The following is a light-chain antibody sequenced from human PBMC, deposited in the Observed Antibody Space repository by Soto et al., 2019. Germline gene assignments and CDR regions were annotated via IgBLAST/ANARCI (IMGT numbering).Light chain of an antibody. CDR1: SSDVGAYNY. J-gene: IGLJ1*01. V-gene: IGLV2-14*03. CDR2: DVT. Sequence: QSALTQPASVSGSPGQSITISCTGTSSDVGAYNYVSWYQQYPGKAPKYIIYDVTNRPSGVSYRFSGSKSGNTASLTISGLQAEDEADYYCSSYTTSSTVYVFGTGTKLTVL. CDR3: SSYTTSSTVYV.